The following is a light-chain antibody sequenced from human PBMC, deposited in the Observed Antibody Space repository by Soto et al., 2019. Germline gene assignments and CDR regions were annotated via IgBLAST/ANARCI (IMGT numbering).Light chain of an antibody. V-gene: IGKV1-8*01. CDR3: QQYYSYPLP. CDR1: QGISSY. J-gene: IGKJ4*01. CDR2: AAP. Sequence: AIRMTQSPSSLSASTGDRVTITCRASQGISSYLAWYQQKPGKAPKLLIYAAPTLQSGVPSRFSGSGSGTDFTLTISCLQSEDFATYYCQQYYSYPLPFGGGTKVEIK.